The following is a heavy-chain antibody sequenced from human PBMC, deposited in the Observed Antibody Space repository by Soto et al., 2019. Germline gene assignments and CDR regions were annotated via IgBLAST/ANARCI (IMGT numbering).Heavy chain of an antibody. D-gene: IGHD6-6*01. J-gene: IGHJ6*02. Sequence: QVQLVQSGAEVKKPGSSVKVSCLASGGTFNTFAISWVRQAPGQGLEYMGGIIRMFATAHYAQKFQGIVTITADETTRTINTELGSQRSEDTAVYYCAKWETDERLMAIAAEDGSMDVWGQGTKVTVSS. V-gene: IGHV1-69*01. CDR1: GGTFNTFA. CDR2: IIRMFATA. CDR3: AKWETDERLMAIAAEDGSMDV.